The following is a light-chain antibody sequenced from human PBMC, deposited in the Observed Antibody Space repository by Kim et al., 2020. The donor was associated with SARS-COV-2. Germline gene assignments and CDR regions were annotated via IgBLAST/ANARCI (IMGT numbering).Light chain of an antibody. CDR3: QQGNSVPIT. CDR1: HAISSW. J-gene: IGKJ5*01. V-gene: IGKV1-12*01. CDR2: GAS. Sequence: ASVGDSVTITCRASHAISSWLAWYQHKPGRAPKLLIYGASTLQSGTPSRFSGSGYGTYFTLTISSLQPEDFATYYCQQGNSVPITFGQGTRLEIK.